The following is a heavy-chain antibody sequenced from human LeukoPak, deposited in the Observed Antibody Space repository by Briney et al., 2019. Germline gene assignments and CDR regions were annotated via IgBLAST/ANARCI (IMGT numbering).Heavy chain of an antibody. Sequence: GESLKVSCKGSGYSFISQWIGWVRQMPGKGLEWMGIIYPGDSDTRYSPSFQGQVTISADKSISTAYLQWSSLKASDTAMYNCARRGSGSESFYSLDYWGQGTLVTVSS. D-gene: IGHD3-10*01. V-gene: IGHV5-51*01. CDR1: GYSFISQW. CDR2: IYPGDSDT. CDR3: ARRGSGSESFYSLDY. J-gene: IGHJ4*02.